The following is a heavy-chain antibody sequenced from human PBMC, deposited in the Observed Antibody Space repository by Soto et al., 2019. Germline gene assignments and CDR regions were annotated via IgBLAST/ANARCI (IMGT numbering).Heavy chain of an antibody. Sequence: EVQLVESGGGLVQPGGSLRLSCAASGFTFSSYWMSWVRQAPGKGLEWVANIKQEGSEKYYVDSVKGRFTISRDNAKNSLYLQMNSLRAEDTAVYYCARVGAGGSGSYWRNYYYYGMDVWGQGPTVTVSS. CDR1: GFTFSSYW. J-gene: IGHJ6*02. CDR2: IKQEGSEK. V-gene: IGHV3-7*03. D-gene: IGHD3-10*01. CDR3: ARVGAGGSGSYWRNYYYYGMDV.